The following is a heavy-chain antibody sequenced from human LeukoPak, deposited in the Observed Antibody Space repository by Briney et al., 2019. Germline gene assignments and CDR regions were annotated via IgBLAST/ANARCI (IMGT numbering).Heavy chain of an antibody. J-gene: IGHJ4*02. CDR3: AKLLNTTPDY. D-gene: IGHD1-1*01. V-gene: IGHV4-34*08. Sequence: GSLRLSCAASGFTFRKYWMSWIRQPPGKGLEWIGEINHSGSTNYNPSLKSRVTISVDTSKNQFSLKLSSVTAADTAVYYCAKLLNTTPDYWGQGTLVIVSS. CDR1: GFTFRKYW. CDR2: INHSGST.